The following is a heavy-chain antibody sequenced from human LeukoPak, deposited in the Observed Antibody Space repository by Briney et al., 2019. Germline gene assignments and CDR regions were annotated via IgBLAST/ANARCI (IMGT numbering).Heavy chain of an antibody. CDR1: GFTFGSYA. CDR2: ISGSGGST. V-gene: IGHV3-23*01. Sequence: GGSLRLSCAASGFTFGSYAMSWVRQAPGKGLEWVSAISGSGGSTYYADSVKGRFTISRDNSKNTLYLQMNSLRAEDTAVYYCAKVERISGSSPFDYWGQGTLVTVSS. J-gene: IGHJ4*02. CDR3: AKVERISGSSPFDY. D-gene: IGHD1-26*01.